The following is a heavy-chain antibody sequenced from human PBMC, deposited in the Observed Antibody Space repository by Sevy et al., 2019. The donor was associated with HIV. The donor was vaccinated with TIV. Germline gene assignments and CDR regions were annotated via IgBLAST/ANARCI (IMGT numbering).Heavy chain of an antibody. Sequence: GGSLRLSCAASGFTFSDYYMSWIRQAPGKGLEWVTYISSSGSTIYYADSVKGRFTISRDNAKNSLYLQMNSLRAEDTAVYYCARDRPRDGYNNFDYWGQGTLVTVSS. CDR2: ISSSGSTI. J-gene: IGHJ4*02. CDR3: ARDRPRDGYNNFDY. CDR1: GFTFSDYY. V-gene: IGHV3-11*01. D-gene: IGHD5-12*01.